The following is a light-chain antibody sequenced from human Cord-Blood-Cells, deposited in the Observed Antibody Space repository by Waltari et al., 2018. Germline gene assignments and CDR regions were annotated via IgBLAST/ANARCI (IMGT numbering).Light chain of an antibody. CDR3: SSYTSSSTPVV. CDR1: SSDVGGYNY. J-gene: IGLJ2*01. Sequence: QSALTQPASVSGSPGQSITISCTGTSSDVGGYNYVSWYQKHPGKAPKLMIYDVSKRPSGVSNRFSGSKSGNTASLTISGLQAEDEADYYCSSYTSSSTPVVFGGGTKLTVL. V-gene: IGLV2-14*01. CDR2: DVS.